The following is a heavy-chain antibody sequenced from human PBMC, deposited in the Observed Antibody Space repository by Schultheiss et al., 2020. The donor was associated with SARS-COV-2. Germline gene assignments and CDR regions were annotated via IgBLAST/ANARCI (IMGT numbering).Heavy chain of an antibody. J-gene: IGHJ1*01. CDR2: ISGSGGST. CDR3: ARDGYSSGWYAEYFQH. CDR1: GFTFSSYA. Sequence: GESLKISCAASGFTFSSYAMSWVRQAPGKGLEWVSAISGSGGSTYYADSVKGRFTISRHNSKNTLYLQMNSLRAEDTAVYYCARDGYSSGWYAEYFQHWGQGTLVTVSS. V-gene: IGHV3-23*01. D-gene: IGHD6-19*01.